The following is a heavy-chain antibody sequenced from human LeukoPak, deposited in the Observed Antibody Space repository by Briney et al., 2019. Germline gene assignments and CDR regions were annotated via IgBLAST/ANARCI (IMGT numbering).Heavy chain of an antibody. V-gene: IGHV3-23*01. CDR1: GFTLSSYA. J-gene: IGHJ3*02. Sequence: GGSLRLSCAASGFTLSSYAMSWVRQAPGKGLEWVSGISGSGGSTYYAGSVKGRFTISRDNSKNTLYLQMNSLRAEDTAVYYCARTRGSTIDAFDIWGQGTMVTVSS. CDR3: ARTRGSTIDAFDI. CDR2: ISGSGGST. D-gene: IGHD5/OR15-5a*01.